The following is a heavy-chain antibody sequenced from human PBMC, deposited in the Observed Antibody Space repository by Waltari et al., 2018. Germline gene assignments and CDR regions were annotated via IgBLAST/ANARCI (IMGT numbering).Heavy chain of an antibody. CDR2: TNGDGRST. D-gene: IGHD4-17*01. J-gene: IGHJ4*02. V-gene: IGHV3-74*01. CDR3: SRDLQHGDFGRGRDY. CDR1: GFTFSSHW. Sequence: EVQLEESGGGLVQPGGSLRLSCAASGFTFSSHWLHWGRQAPGKGLVWVPRTNGDGRSTSYADSVKGRFTISRDNAMNTLYLQMNSLRAEDTAVYYCSRDLQHGDFGRGRDYWGQGTLVTVSS.